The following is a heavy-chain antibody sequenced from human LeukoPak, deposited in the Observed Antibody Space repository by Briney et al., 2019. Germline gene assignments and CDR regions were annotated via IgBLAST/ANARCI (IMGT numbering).Heavy chain of an antibody. CDR1: GGTFSSYA. Sequence: ASVKVSCKASGGTFSSYAISWVRQAPGQGLEWMGWMNPNSSNTGYAQKFQGRVTTTRNTSISTAYMELSSLRSEDTAVYYCARARGSYSFDYWGQGTLVTVSS. J-gene: IGHJ4*02. V-gene: IGHV1-8*02. CDR2: MNPNSSNT. D-gene: IGHD1-26*01. CDR3: ARARGSYSFDY.